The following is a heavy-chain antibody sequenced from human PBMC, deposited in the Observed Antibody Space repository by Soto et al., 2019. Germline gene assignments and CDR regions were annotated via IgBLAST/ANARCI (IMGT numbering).Heavy chain of an antibody. CDR2: ISYDGSNK. Sequence: QVQLVESGGGVVQPGRSLRLSCAASGFTFSSYGMHWVRQAPGKGLEWVAVISYDGSNKYYADSVKGRFTISGDNSKNTLYLQMNSLRAEDTAVYYCANPLQHWGQGTLVTVSS. V-gene: IGHV3-30*18. J-gene: IGHJ1*01. CDR3: ANPLQH. CDR1: GFTFSSYG.